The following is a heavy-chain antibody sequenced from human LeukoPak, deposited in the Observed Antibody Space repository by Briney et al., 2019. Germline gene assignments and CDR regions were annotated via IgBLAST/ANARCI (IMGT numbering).Heavy chain of an antibody. D-gene: IGHD5-12*01. Sequence: PSETLSLTCAVYGGSFSGYYWSWIRQPPGKGLEWIGEINHSGSTNYNPSLKSRVTISVDTSKNQFSLKLSSVTAADTAVYYCAGANIVATLGWYFDLWGRGTLVTVSS. CDR2: INHSGST. CDR1: GGSFSGYY. J-gene: IGHJ2*01. CDR3: AGANIVATLGWYFDL. V-gene: IGHV4-34*01.